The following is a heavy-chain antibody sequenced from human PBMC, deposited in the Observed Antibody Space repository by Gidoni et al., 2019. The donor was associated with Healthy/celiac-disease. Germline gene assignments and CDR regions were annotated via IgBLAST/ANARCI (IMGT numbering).Heavy chain of an antibody. D-gene: IGHD5-12*01. Sequence: EVQLVESGGGLVQPGRSLRLSCTASGFTFGDYAMSWFRQAPGKGLEWVGFIRSKAYGGTTEYAASVKGRFTISRDDSKSIAYLQMNSLKTEDTAVYYCTRGGYSGYASRGPFDYWGQGTLVTVSS. J-gene: IGHJ4*02. CDR3: TRGGYSGYASRGPFDY. CDR2: IRSKAYGGTT. CDR1: GFTFGDYA. V-gene: IGHV3-49*03.